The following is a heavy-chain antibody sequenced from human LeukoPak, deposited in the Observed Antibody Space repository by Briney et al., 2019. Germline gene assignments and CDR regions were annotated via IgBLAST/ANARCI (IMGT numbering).Heavy chain of an antibody. CDR2: ISSSGSTI. Sequence: HTGGSLRLSCAASGFTFSSYEMSYISSSGSTIYYADSVKGRFTISRDNAKNSLYLQMNSLRAEDTAVYYCAELGITMIGGVWGKGTTVTISS. J-gene: IGHJ6*04. CDR3: AELGITMIGGV. D-gene: IGHD3-10*02. V-gene: IGHV3-48*03. CDR1: GFTFSSYE.